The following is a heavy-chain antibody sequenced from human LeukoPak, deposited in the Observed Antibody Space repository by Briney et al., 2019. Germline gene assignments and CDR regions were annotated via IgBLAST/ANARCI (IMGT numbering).Heavy chain of an antibody. D-gene: IGHD6-13*01. CDR1: GGSISSYY. Sequence: SETLSLTCTVSGGSISSYYWSWIRQPPGKGLEWIGYIYYSGSTNYNPSLKSRVTISVDASQNQFSLKLSSVTAADTAVYYCASEAAYSSTWYYFDYWGQGTLVTVSS. CDR3: ASEAAYSSTWYYFDY. CDR2: IYYSGST. V-gene: IGHV4-59*01. J-gene: IGHJ4*02.